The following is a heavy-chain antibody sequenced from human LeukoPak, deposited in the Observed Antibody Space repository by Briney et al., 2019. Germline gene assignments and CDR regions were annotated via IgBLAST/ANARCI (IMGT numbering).Heavy chain of an antibody. D-gene: IGHD5-12*01. CDR1: GFTFSSYW. V-gene: IGHV3-7*01. J-gene: IGHJ4*02. Sequence: TGGSLRLSCAASGFTFSSYWMSWVRQAPGKGLEWVANIKQDGSEKYYVDSVKGRFTISRDNAKNSLYLQMNSLRAEDTAVYYCAKKRSGSGYDFDYWGQGTLVTVSS. CDR3: AKKRSGSGYDFDY. CDR2: IKQDGSEK.